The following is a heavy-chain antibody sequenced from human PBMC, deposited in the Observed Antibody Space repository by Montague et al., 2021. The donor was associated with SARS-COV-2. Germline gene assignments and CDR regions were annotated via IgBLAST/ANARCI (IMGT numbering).Heavy chain of an antibody. CDR3: ARAPIYRSSWYAYFDY. CDR1: GGSMNNYY. V-gene: IGHV4-59*01. J-gene: IGHJ4*02. Sequence: SETLSLTCTVSGGSMNNYYWSWIRQPPGKGLEWIGYINYSGSTHYNPPLQSRVTLSKDTSKNQFSLRLTSVTAADTAMYFCARAPIYRSSWYAYFDYWGQGTLVTVSS. D-gene: IGHD6-13*01. CDR2: INYSGST.